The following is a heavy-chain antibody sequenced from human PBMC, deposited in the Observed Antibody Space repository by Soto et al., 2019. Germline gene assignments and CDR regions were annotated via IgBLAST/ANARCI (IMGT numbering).Heavy chain of an antibody. V-gene: IGHV4-31*03. D-gene: IGHD3-16*01. Sequence: QVQLQESGPGLVKPSQTLSLTCTVSGGSISSGGYYWSWIRQHPGKGLEWIGYIYYSGSTYYNPSLKSRVTIAVDTSKNQFALKLSSVTAADTAVYYCARVLEDTPTGGASWFDPWGQGTLVTVSS. CDR2: IYYSGST. CDR1: GGSISSGGYY. CDR3: ARVLEDTPTGGASWFDP. J-gene: IGHJ5*02.